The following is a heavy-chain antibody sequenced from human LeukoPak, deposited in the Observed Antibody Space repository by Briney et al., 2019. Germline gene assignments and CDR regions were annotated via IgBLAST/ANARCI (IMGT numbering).Heavy chain of an antibody. Sequence: PSQTLSLTCTVSGGSISSGGYYWSWIRQHPGKGLEWIGYIYYSGSTYYNPSLKSRVTISVDTSKNQFSLKLSSVTAADTAVYYCARDRIAAEDKMGNYYGMDVWGRGTTVTVSS. D-gene: IGHD6-13*01. CDR1: GGSISSGGYY. CDR3: ARDRIAAEDKMGNYYGMDV. V-gene: IGHV4-31*03. J-gene: IGHJ6*02. CDR2: IYYSGST.